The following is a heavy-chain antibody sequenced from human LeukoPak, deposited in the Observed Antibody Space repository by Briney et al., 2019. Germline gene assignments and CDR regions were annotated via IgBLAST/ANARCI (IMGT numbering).Heavy chain of an antibody. Sequence: GGSLRLSCASSGFTLSSYEMNWVRQAQGKGLEWVSYISSSGSTKSYADSVKGRFTISRDNAKNSVYLQMRSLRAEDTAVYYCVREGYYDSSGYLGVFDYWGRGTLVTVSS. CDR1: GFTLSSYE. V-gene: IGHV3-48*03. D-gene: IGHD3-22*01. CDR2: ISSSGSTK. CDR3: VREGYYDSSGYLGVFDY. J-gene: IGHJ4*02.